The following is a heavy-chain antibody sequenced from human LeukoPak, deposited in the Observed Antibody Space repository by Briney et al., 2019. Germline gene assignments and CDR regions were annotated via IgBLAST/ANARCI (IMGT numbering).Heavy chain of an antibody. CDR3: ARDQGLLVVAGRFGY. V-gene: IGHV3-21*01. J-gene: IGHJ4*02. D-gene: IGHD6-19*01. CDR1: GFTFSSYN. Sequence: GGSLRLSCAASGFTFSSYNMNWVRQAPGKGLEWVSSISSSNSYIYNADSVKGQFTISRDNAKNSLYLQMNSLRAEDTAVYYCARDQGLLVVAGRFGYWGQGTLVTVSS. CDR2: ISSSNSYI.